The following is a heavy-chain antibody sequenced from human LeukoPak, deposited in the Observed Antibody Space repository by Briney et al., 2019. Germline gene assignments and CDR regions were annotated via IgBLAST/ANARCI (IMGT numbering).Heavy chain of an antibody. CDR3: ARLTTYYYDSSGYSHDY. CDR2: IIPILGIA. CDR1: GGTFSSYA. J-gene: IGHJ4*02. Sequence: GASVKVFCKASGGTFSSYAISWVRQAPGQGLEWMGRIIPILGIANYAQKFQGRVTITADKSTSTAYMELSSLRSEDTAVYYCARLTTYYYDSSGYSHDYWGQGTLVTVSS. V-gene: IGHV1-69*04. D-gene: IGHD3-22*01.